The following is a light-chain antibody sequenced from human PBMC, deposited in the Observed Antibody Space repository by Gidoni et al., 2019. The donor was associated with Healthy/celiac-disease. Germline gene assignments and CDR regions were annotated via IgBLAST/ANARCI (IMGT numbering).Light chain of an antibody. J-gene: IGKJ1*01. CDR1: QSVSSSY. Sequence: ELVLPQSPGTLSLSPGERATLSCRASQSVSSSYLAWYQQKPGQAPRLLIYGASSRATGIPDRFSGSGSGTDFTLTISRLEPEDFAVYYCQQYGSSPWTFGQGTKVEIK. CDR3: QQYGSSPWT. V-gene: IGKV3-20*01. CDR2: GAS.